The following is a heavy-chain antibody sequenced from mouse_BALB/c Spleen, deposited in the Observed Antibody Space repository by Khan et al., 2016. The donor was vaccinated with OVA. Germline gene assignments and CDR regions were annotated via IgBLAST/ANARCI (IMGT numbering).Heavy chain of an antibody. Sequence: QIQLVQSGPELKKPGETVRISCKASGYTFTTAGIQWVQKMPGKGLKWIGWINTHSGVPKYAEDFKGRFAFSLEISVSTAFLQITNLKNEDTTTYLCARGGSACYRDDGGAMEYWGQGTSVTVSS. CDR1: GYTFTTAG. V-gene: IGHV9-4*02. J-gene: IGHJ4*01. D-gene: IGHD2-14*01. CDR3: ARGGSACYRDDGGAMEY. CDR2: INTHSGVP.